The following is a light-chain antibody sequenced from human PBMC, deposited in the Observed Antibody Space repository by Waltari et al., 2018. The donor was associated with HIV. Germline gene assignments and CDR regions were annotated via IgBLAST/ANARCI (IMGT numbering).Light chain of an antibody. J-gene: IGLJ3*02. CDR2: RNN. Sequence: QSVLTQPPSASGTPGQRVTISCSGSSSNIGSNYVYWYQQLPGTAPKLLIYRNNQRPSGVPDRFSGSKSGTSASLAIPGLRSEDEADYYCAAWDDSLSGPVFGGGTKLTVL. CDR3: AAWDDSLSGPV. CDR1: SSNIGSNY. V-gene: IGLV1-47*01.